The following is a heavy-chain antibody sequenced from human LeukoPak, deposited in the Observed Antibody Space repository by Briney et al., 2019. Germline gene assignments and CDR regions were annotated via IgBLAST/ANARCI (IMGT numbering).Heavy chain of an antibody. CDR3: ARAGGYFYGMDV. D-gene: IGHD2-15*01. Sequence: GVSLRLSCAASGFTFSSYAMHWVRQAPGKGLEWVAVISYDGSNKYYADSVKGRFTISRDNSKNTLYLQMNSLRAEDTAVYYCARAGGYFYGMDVWGQGTTVTVSS. V-gene: IGHV3-30-3*01. CDR2: ISYDGSNK. CDR1: GFTFSSYA. J-gene: IGHJ6*02.